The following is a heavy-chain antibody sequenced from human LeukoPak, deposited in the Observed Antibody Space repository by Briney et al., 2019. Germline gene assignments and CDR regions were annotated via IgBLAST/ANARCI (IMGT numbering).Heavy chain of an antibody. V-gene: IGHV3-13*01. D-gene: IGHD3-10*01. CDR3: ARALPGRPQDY. J-gene: IGHJ4*02. CDR1: GFTFSSYD. Sequence: GGSLRLSCAASGFTFSSYDTHWVRQATGKGLEWVSAIGTAGDTYYPGSVKGRFTISRENAKNSLYLQMNSLRAGDTAVYYCARALPGRPQDYWGQGTLVTVSS. CDR2: IGTAGDT.